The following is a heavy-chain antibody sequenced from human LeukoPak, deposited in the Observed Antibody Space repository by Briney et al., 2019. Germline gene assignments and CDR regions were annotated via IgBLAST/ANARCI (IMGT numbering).Heavy chain of an antibody. V-gene: IGHV3-66*02. J-gene: IGHJ4*02. CDR1: GFTVSSNY. CDR2: IYSGGST. Sequence: QPGGSLRLSCAASGFTVSSNYMSWVRQAPGKGLEWVSVIYSGGSTYYADSVKGRFTISRDNSKNTLYLRMNSLRAEDTAVYYCARGGDYYYDSSGYCDYWGQGTLVTVSS. CDR3: ARGGDYYYDSSGYCDY. D-gene: IGHD3-22*01.